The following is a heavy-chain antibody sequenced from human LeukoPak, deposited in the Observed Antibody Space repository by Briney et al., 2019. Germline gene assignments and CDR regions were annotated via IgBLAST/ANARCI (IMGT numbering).Heavy chain of an antibody. CDR2: IKSKTDGGTT. Sequence: GGSLRLSCAASGFTFSNAWMSWVRQAPGKGLKWVGRIKSKTDGGTTDYAAPVKGRFTISRDDSKNTLYLQMNSLKAEDTAVYYCTTHYDSSGYYPYYFDYWGQGTLVTVSS. V-gene: IGHV3-15*01. CDR3: TTHYDSSGYYPYYFDY. J-gene: IGHJ4*02. CDR1: GFTFSNAW. D-gene: IGHD3-22*01.